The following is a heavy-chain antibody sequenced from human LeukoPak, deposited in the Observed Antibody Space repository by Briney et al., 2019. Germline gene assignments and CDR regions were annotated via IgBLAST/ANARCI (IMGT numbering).Heavy chain of an antibody. J-gene: IGHJ4*02. CDR2: IYYSGST. CDR3: ARHNSQSSGYYADC. V-gene: IGHV4-59*08. D-gene: IGHD3-22*01. CDR1: GGSISSYY. Sequence: SETLSLTCTVSGGSISSYYWSWIRQPPGKGLEWIGYIYYSGSTNYNPSLKSRVTISVDTSKNQFSLKLSSVTAADTAVYYCARHNSQSSGYYADCWGQGTLVTVSS.